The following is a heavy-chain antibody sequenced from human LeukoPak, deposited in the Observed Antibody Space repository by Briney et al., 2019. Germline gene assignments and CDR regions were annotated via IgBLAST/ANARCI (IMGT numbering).Heavy chain of an antibody. Sequence: ASVKVSCKALGYTFTNYGISWVRQAPGQGLEWLGRINTFNSDPNYAQKFQDRITVTTDKSTTTAYMELKNLTSVDTAVYYCARDRGLVRHTNWLDPWGQGTLVTVSS. D-gene: IGHD3-10*01. CDR2: INTFNSDP. CDR3: ARDRGLVRHTNWLDP. V-gene: IGHV1-18*01. CDR1: GYTFTNYG. J-gene: IGHJ5*02.